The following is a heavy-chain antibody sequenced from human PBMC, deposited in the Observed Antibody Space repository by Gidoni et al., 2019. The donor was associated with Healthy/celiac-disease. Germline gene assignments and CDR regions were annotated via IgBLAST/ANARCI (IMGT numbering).Heavy chain of an antibody. J-gene: IGHJ6*02. CDR3: ARTYSSSSGKLNYYYGMDV. CDR2: ISSSGSTI. D-gene: IGHD6-6*01. Sequence: QVQLVESGGGLVKPGGSLRHSCAASGFTLSHYYMSWIRQAPGQGLECVSYISSSGSTIYYADSVKGRFTISRDNAKNALYLQMNSLRAEDTAVYYCARTYSSSSGKLNYYYGMDVWGQGTTVTVSS. V-gene: IGHV3-11*01. CDR1: GFTLSHYY.